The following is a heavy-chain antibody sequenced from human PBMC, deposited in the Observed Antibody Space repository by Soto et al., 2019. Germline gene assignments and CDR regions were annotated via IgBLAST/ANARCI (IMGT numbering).Heavy chain of an antibody. CDR2: IIPILGIA. CDR3: AGERQRRSGSYGWFDP. CDR1: GGTFSSYT. J-gene: IGHJ5*02. Sequence: QVQLVQSGAEVKKPGSSVKVSCKASGGTFSSYTISWVRQAPGQGLEWMGRIIPILGIANYAQKFQGRVTITXXKXTXXADMELSRLRSEDTAVYYCAGERQRRSGSYGWFDPWGQGTLVTVSS. V-gene: IGHV1-69*08. D-gene: IGHD1-26*01.